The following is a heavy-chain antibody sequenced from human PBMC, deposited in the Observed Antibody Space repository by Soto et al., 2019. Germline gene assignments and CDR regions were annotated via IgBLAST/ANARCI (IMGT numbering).Heavy chain of an antibody. J-gene: IGHJ6*02. CDR1: GGTFSSYA. V-gene: IGHV1-69*06. Sequence: SVKVSCKASGGTFSSYAISWVRQAPGQGLEWMGGIIPIFGTANYAQKFQGRVTITADKSTSTAYMELSSLRSEDTAVYYCARDHDYSNYYYYGMDVWGQGTTVTVSS. CDR2: IIPIFGTA. D-gene: IGHD4-4*01. CDR3: ARDHDYSNYYYYGMDV.